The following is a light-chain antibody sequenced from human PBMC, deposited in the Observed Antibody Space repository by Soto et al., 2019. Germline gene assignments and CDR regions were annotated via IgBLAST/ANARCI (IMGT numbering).Light chain of an antibody. CDR3: QQYYSFPPF. J-gene: IGKJ3*01. CDR2: AAS. CDR1: QTITTS. V-gene: IGKV1-5*01. Sequence: DIQMTQSPSTLSASVGDRVIITCRASQTITTSLAWYQQKPGKAPTLLIYAASTLQSGVPSRFSGSGSGTDFTLTISCLQSEDFATYYCQQYYSFPPFFGPGTKVDIK.